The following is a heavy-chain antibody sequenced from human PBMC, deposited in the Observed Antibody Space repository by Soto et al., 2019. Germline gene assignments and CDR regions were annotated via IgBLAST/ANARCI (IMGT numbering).Heavy chain of an antibody. CDR3: ARGQSLLWFGEAARYNWFDP. CDR1: GGSISSGGYS. D-gene: IGHD3-10*01. V-gene: IGHV4-30-2*01. Sequence: QLQLQESGSGLVKPSQTLSLTCAASGGSISSGGYSWSWIRQPPGKGLEWIGYIYHSGSTYYNPSLKSRVTISVDRSKNQFSLKLSSVTAADTAVYYCARGQSLLWFGEAARYNWFDPWGQGTLVTVSS. J-gene: IGHJ5*02. CDR2: IYHSGST.